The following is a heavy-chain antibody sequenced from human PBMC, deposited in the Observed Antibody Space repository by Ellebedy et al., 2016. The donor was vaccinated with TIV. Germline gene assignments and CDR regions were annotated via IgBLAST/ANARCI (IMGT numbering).Heavy chain of an antibody. V-gene: IGHV3-30*04. Sequence: GESLKISCAASGFTFSSDAMHWVRQAPGKGLEWVAVISYDGSNKYYADSVKGRFTISRDNSKNTLYLQMNSLRAEDTAVYYCARGSGFYYFDYWGQGTLVTVSS. CDR1: GFTFSSDA. J-gene: IGHJ4*02. CDR3: ARGSGFYYFDY. D-gene: IGHD5-12*01. CDR2: ISYDGSNK.